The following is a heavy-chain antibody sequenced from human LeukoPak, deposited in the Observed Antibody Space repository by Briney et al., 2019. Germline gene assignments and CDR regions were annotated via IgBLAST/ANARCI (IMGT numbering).Heavy chain of an antibody. Sequence: TSETLSLTCTVSGYSISSGYYWGWIRQPPGKGLEWIGSIYHSGSTYYNPSLKSRVTISVDTSKNQFSLKLSSVTAADTAVYYCARGGVAATDPFDYWGQGTLVTVSS. V-gene: IGHV4-38-2*02. J-gene: IGHJ4*02. CDR3: ARGGVAATDPFDY. CDR1: GYSISSGYY. CDR2: IYHSGST. D-gene: IGHD2-15*01.